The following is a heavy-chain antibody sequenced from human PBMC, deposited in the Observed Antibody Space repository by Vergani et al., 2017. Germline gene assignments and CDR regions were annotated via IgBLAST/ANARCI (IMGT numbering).Heavy chain of an antibody. V-gene: IGHV5-51*01. J-gene: IGHJ4*02. CDR3: ARLYGRDSSGSKYFDY. Sequence: EVQLVQSGAEVKKPGESLKISCQISRYSFTNYWIGWVRQMPGKGLEWMGIIHPADSDTRYSPSFQGQVTISVDKSISTAYLQRSSLRASDSATYYCARLYGRDSSGSKYFDYWGQGTLVTVSS. D-gene: IGHD3-22*01. CDR1: RYSFTNYW. CDR2: IHPADSDT.